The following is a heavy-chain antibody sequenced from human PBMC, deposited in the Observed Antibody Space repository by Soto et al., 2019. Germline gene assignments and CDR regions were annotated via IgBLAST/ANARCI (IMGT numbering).Heavy chain of an antibody. CDR3: ARVVNPGGYSYGYYYYYGMDV. V-gene: IGHV4-34*01. J-gene: IGHJ6*02. Sequence: SETLSLTCAVYGGSFSGYYWSWIRQPPGKGLEWIGEINHSGSTNYNPSLKSRVTISVDTSKNQFSLKLSSVTAADTAVYYCARVVNPGGYSYGYYYYYGMDVWGQGTTVTVS. CDR2: INHSGST. D-gene: IGHD5-18*01. CDR1: GGSFSGYY.